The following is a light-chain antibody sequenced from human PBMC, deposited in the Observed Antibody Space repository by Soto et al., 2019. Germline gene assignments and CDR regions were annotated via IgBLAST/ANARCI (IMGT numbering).Light chain of an antibody. Sequence: QSVLTQPASVSGSPGQWITISCTGSSSDVGAYNYVSWYQQHPGKVPKLMIYDVSNRPSGVSNRFSGSKSGNTASLTISGLQAEDEGDYYCSSYTNSNTLIFGGGTKVTVL. V-gene: IGLV2-14*01. CDR3: SSYTNSNTLI. CDR2: DVS. J-gene: IGLJ2*01. CDR1: SSDVGAYNY.